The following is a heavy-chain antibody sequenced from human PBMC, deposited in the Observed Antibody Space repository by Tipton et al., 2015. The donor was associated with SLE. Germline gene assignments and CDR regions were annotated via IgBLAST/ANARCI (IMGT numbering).Heavy chain of an antibody. V-gene: IGHV4-59*11. CDR2: VHDSGRT. J-gene: IGHJ5*02. Sequence: TLSLTCTVSGGSSSSHYWSWIRQPPGKGLEWIGYVHDSGRTNSNPSLKSRVTISLDTSKNQFPLNLKSVTAADTAVYYCARGFDPGWVGAPRFDPWGQGTLVTVSS. D-gene: IGHD1-26*01. CDR1: GGSSSSHY. CDR3: ARGFDPGWVGAPRFDP.